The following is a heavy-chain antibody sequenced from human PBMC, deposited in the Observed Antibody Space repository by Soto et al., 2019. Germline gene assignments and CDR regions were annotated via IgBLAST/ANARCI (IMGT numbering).Heavy chain of an antibody. D-gene: IGHD4-17*01. CDR2: IYYSGST. CDR1: GGSISSYY. CDR3: ARDVNYYGDSYYFDY. V-gene: IGHV4-59*01. Sequence: SETLSLTCTVSGGSISSYYWSWIRQPPGRGLEWIGYIYYSGSTNYNPSLKSRVTISVDTSKNQFSLKLSSVTAADTAVYYCARDVNYYGDSYYFDYWAQGTLVTVS. J-gene: IGHJ4*02.